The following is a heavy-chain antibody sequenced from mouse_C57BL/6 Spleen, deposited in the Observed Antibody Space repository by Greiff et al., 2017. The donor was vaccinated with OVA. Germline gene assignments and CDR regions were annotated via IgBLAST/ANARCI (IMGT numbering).Heavy chain of an antibody. D-gene: IGHD6-1*01. CDR2: INPGSGGT. Sequence: QVQLQQSGAELVRPGTSVKVSCKASGYAFTNYLIEWVKQRPGQGLEWIGVINPGSGGTNYNEKFKGKATLTADKSSSTAYMQLSSLTSEDSAVYFGAREASQKPSDLYVWFAYWGQGTLVTVSA. CDR3: AREASQKPSDLYVWFAY. J-gene: IGHJ3*01. V-gene: IGHV1-54*01. CDR1: GYAFTNYL.